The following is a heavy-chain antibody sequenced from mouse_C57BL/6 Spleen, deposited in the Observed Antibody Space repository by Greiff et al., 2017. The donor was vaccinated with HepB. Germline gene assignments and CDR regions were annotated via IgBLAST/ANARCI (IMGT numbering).Heavy chain of an antibody. D-gene: IGHD1-1*01. Sequence: QVQLKQPGAELVKPGASVKMSCKASGYTFTSYWITWVKQRPGQGLEWIGDIYPGSGSTNYNEKFKSKATLTVDTSSSTAYMQLSSLTSEDSAVYDCARYYYGNGWYFDVWGTGTTVTVSS. CDR3: ARYYYGNGWYFDV. CDR2: IYPGSGST. CDR1: GYTFTSYW. V-gene: IGHV1-55*01. J-gene: IGHJ1*03.